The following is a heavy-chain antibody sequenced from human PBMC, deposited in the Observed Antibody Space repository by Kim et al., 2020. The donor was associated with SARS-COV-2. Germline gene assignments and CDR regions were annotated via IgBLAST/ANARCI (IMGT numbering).Heavy chain of an antibody. CDR3: ASGYYGSGVGTRTTWDQNPFYYYYGMDV. J-gene: IGHJ6*02. Sequence: SVKVSCKASGGTFSSYAISWVRQAPGQGLEWMGGIIPIFGTANYAQKFQGRVTITADESTSTAYMELSSLRSEDTAVYYCASGYYGSGVGTRTTWDQNPFYYYYGMDVWGQGTTVTVSS. CDR1: GGTFSSYA. V-gene: IGHV1-69*13. D-gene: IGHD3-10*01. CDR2: IIPIFGTA.